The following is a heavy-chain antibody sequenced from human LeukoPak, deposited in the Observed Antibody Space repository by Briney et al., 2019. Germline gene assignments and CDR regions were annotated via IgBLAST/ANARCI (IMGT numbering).Heavy chain of an antibody. CDR3: ARDQYSSGWDYYYYYGMDV. Sequence: ASVKVSCKASGYTFTGYYMHWVRQAPGQGLEWMGWINPNSGGTNCAQKFQGRVTMTRDTSISTAYMELSRLRSDDTAVYYCARDQYSSGWDYYYYYGMDVWGQGTTVTVSS. D-gene: IGHD6-19*01. CDR2: INPNSGGT. V-gene: IGHV1-2*02. J-gene: IGHJ6*02. CDR1: GYTFTGYY.